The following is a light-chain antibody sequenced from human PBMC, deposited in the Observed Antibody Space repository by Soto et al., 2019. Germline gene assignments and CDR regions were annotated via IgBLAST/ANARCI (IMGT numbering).Light chain of an antibody. CDR2: AAS. CDR1: QSISSY. Sequence: DIQMTQSPSSLSASVGDRDTITCRASQSISSYLNWYQQKPGKAPKRLIFAASSLQSGVPSRFSGSGSGTDFAFTISNLQPEDFATYFCQQSFSTPRTFGGGTKVHIK. J-gene: IGKJ4*01. CDR3: QQSFSTPRT. V-gene: IGKV1-39*01.